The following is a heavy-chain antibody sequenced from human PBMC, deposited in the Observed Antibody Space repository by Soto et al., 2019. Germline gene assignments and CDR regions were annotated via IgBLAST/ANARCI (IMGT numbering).Heavy chain of an antibody. D-gene: IGHD3-22*01. CDR3: ARGVRYYDTSLDY. CDR1: GFTVSSNY. CDR2: IYSGGST. J-gene: IGHJ4*01. Sequence: EVQLVESGGGLIQPGGSLRLSCAASGFTVSSNYMSWVRQAPGKGLEWVSVIYSGGSTYYADSVKGRFTISRDNSKNTLYLQMNSLRAEDTAVYYCARGVRYYDTSLDYWGHGTLVTVSS. V-gene: IGHV3-53*01.